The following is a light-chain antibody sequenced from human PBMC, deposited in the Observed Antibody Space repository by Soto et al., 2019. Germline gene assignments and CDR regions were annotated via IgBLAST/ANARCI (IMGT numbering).Light chain of an antibody. CDR3: QQRSYWPPHMHT. CDR1: QSVSSY. CDR2: DAS. J-gene: IGKJ2*01. V-gene: IGKV3-11*01. Sequence: EIVLTQSPATLSLSPGERATLSCRASQSVSSYLAWYQQKPGQAPRLLIYDASNRATGIPARFTGSGSGTDFPLTISSLVPEDLGVYYCQQRSYWPPHMHTFGQGTKREIK.